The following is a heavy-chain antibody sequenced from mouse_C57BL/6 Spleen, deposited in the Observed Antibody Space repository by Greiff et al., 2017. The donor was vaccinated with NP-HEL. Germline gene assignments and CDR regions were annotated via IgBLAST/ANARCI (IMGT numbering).Heavy chain of an antibody. CDR1: GYTFTDYN. Sequence: EVQLQQSGPELVKPGASVKMSCKASGYTFTDYNMHWVKQSHGKSLEWIGYINPNNGGTSYNQKFKGKATLTVNKSSSTAYMELRSLTSEASAVYYCARGYYGSSYVYWGQGTTLTVSS. CDR3: ARGYYGSSYVY. J-gene: IGHJ2*01. D-gene: IGHD1-1*01. V-gene: IGHV1-22*01. CDR2: INPNNGGT.